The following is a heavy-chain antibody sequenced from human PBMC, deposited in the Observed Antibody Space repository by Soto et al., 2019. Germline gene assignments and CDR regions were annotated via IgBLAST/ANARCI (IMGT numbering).Heavy chain of an antibody. J-gene: IGHJ3*02. V-gene: IGHV4-31*03. CDR2: IYYSGST. CDR1: GGSISSGGYY. D-gene: IGHD3-22*01. Sequence: QVQLQESGPGLVKPSQTLSLTCTVSGGSISSGGYYWSWIRQHPGNGLEWIGYIYYSGSTYYNPSPKSRVTISVETSKNQFSLTLSSVTAADTAVYYCAKNDYCDSSGYVDAFDIWGQGTMVAVSS. CDR3: AKNDYCDSSGYVDAFDI.